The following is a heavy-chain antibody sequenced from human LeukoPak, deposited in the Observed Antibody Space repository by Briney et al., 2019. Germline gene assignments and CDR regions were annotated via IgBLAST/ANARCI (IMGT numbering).Heavy chain of an antibody. D-gene: IGHD3-10*01. CDR3: ARAGNGSGSYSTDY. CDR1: GGTFSSYA. CDR2: IIPILGIA. V-gene: IGHV1-69*04. Sequence: SVKVSCKASGGTFSSYAISWVRQAPGQGLEWMGRIIPILGIANYAQKFQGRVTITADKSTSTAYMELSSLRSEDTAVYYCARAGNGSGSYSTDYWGQGTLVTVSS. J-gene: IGHJ4*02.